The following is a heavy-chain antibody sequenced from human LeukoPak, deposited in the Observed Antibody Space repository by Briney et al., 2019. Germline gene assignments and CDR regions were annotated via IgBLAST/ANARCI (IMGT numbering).Heavy chain of an antibody. Sequence: SGGSLRPSCAFFRLTFSSYWMHWVRQVPGKGLVWVSRINSEGSSTSYANSVKGRFTISRDNAKNTLYLQMNSLRAKDTAVYYCARPTAYDFWSGSLDYWGQGTLVTVSS. CDR3: ARPTAYDFWSGSLDY. D-gene: IGHD3-3*01. V-gene: IGHV3-74*01. J-gene: IGHJ4*02. CDR1: RLTFSSYW. CDR2: INSEGSST.